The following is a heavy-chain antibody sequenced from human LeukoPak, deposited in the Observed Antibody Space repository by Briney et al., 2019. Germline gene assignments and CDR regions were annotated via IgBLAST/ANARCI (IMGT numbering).Heavy chain of an antibody. CDR2: IRYDGSNK. J-gene: IGHJ4*02. D-gene: IGHD3-10*01. Sequence: PGGSLRLSCAASGFTFSSYGMHWVRQAPGKGLEWVAFIRYDGSNKYYADSVKGRFTISRDNSKNTLYLQMNSLRAEDTAVYYCAKDSVLLWFGELSVWGQGTLVTVSS. V-gene: IGHV3-30*02. CDR1: GFTFSSYG. CDR3: AKDSVLLWFGELSV.